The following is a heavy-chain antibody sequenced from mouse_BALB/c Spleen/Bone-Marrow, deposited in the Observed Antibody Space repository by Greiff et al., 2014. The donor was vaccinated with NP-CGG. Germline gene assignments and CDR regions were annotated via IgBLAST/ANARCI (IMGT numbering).Heavy chain of an antibody. D-gene: IGHD2-10*02. CDR1: GYTFTDYN. CDR2: IYPYNGGT. CDR3: ARSYGNWYFDV. V-gene: IGHV1S29*02. J-gene: IGHJ1*01. Sequence: VQLKESGPELGKPGASVKISCKASGYTFTDYNMHWGKQSHGKSLEWIGYIYPYNGGTGYNQKFKSKATLTVDNSSSTAYMELRSLTSGDSAVYYCARSYGNWYFDVWGAGTTVTVSS.